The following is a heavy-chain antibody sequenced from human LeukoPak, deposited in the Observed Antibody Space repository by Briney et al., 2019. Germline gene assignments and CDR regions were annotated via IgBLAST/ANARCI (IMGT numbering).Heavy chain of an antibody. CDR1: GFTFSSYS. CDR2: ISSSSSYI. D-gene: IGHD4-11*01. V-gene: IGHV3-21*01. CDR3: ARDQPTVTTFGSFYYGMDV. J-gene: IGHJ6*02. Sequence: TGGSLRLSCAASGFTFSSYSMNWVRQAPGKGLEWVSSISSSSSYIYYADSVKGRFTISRDNAKNSLYLQMNSLRAEDTAVYYCARDQPTVTTFGSFYYGMDVWGQGTTVTVSS.